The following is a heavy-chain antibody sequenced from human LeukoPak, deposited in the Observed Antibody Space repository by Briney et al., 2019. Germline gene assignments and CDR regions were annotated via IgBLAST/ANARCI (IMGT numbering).Heavy chain of an antibody. CDR2: ISGSGGST. Sequence: LTGGSLRLSCAASGFTFSSSAMSWVRQAPGKGLEWVSTISGSGGSTYYADSVKGRFTISRDNSKNTLYLQMNSPRAEDTAVYYCARAILVMVYAPGCWGQGTLVTVSS. CDR3: ARAILVMVYAPGC. V-gene: IGHV3-23*01. J-gene: IGHJ4*02. CDR1: GFTFSSSA. D-gene: IGHD2-8*01.